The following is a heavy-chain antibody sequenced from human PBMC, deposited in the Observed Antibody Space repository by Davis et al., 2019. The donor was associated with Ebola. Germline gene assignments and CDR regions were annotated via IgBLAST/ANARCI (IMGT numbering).Heavy chain of an antibody. Sequence: GGSLRLSCAASAFSSYAMSWVRQAPGKGLFWVASISVSGGSAYYEDSVKGRFTISRDTSKNTVYLQMNSLRAEDTAVYYCAKDYGLQYQYYFDYWGQGTLVTVSS. D-gene: IGHD4-11*01. CDR3: AKDYGLQYQYYFDY. J-gene: IGHJ4*02. CDR1: AFSSYA. V-gene: IGHV3-23*01. CDR2: ISVSGGSA.